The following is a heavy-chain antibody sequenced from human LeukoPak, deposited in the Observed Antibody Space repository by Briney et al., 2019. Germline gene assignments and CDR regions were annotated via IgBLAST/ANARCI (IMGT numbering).Heavy chain of an antibody. CDR1: GFTFSSYA. J-gene: IGHJ4*02. CDR3: AKDRAILGYDILTGFDY. Sequence: PGASLRLSCAAPGFTFSSYAMSWVRQAPGKGLEWVSAISGSGGSTYYADSVKGRFTISRDNSKNTLYLQMNSLRAEDTAVYYCAKDRAILGYDILTGFDYWGQGTLVTVSS. D-gene: IGHD3-9*01. CDR2: ISGSGGST. V-gene: IGHV3-23*01.